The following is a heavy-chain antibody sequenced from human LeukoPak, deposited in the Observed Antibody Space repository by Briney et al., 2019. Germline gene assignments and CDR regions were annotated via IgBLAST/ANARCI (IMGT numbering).Heavy chain of an antibody. CDR2: INTDGSST. Sequence: GGSLRLSCSASGFTLSNYWIHWVRQAPGKGLLWVSRINTDGSSTNYVESVRGRVSVSRDKAKSTLYMQMKSPRVEDTAVYYCARVIGWDGPFDLWGHGTLVTVSS. CDR1: GFTLSNYW. D-gene: IGHD1-26*01. J-gene: IGHJ3*01. V-gene: IGHV3-74*01. CDR3: ARVIGWDGPFDL.